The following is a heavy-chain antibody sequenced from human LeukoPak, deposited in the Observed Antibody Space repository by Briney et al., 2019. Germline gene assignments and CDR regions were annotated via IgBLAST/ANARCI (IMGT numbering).Heavy chain of an antibody. CDR1: GGTFSSYA. Sequence: SVKVSCKASGGTFSSYAISWVRQAPGQGLEWMGGIIPIFGTANYAQKFQGRVTITTDESTSTAYMELSSLRSEDTAVYYCARGGRDDFWSGYYDYWGQGSLVTVSS. CDR3: ARGGRDDFWSGYYDY. CDR2: IIPIFGTA. J-gene: IGHJ4*02. D-gene: IGHD3-3*01. V-gene: IGHV1-69*05.